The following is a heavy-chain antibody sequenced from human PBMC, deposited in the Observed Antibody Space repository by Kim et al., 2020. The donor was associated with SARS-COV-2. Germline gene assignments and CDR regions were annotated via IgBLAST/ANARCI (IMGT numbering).Heavy chain of an antibody. Sequence: GGSLRLSCAASGFTFSDYYMSWIRQAPGKGLEWVSYISGSGSTMYYADSVRGRFTLSRDNAKNSLYLQMNSLRAEDTAVYYCARDQSVAAAGTGGFYYYGMDVWGQGTTVTVSS. CDR3: ARDQSVAAAGTGGFYYYGMDV. CDR1: GFTFSDYY. CDR2: ISGSGSTM. J-gene: IGHJ6*02. D-gene: IGHD6-13*01. V-gene: IGHV3-11*01.